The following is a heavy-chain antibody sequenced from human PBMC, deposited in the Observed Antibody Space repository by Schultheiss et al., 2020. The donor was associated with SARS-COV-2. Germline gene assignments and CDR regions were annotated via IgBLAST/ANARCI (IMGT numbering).Heavy chain of an antibody. J-gene: IGHJ6*02. CDR3: ARGFSSSWYAGMDV. Sequence: GSLRLSCAVYGGSFSGYYWRWIRQPPGKGLEWIGYIYYSGSTNYNPSLKSRVTISVDTSKNQFSLKLSSVTAADTAVYYCARGFSSSWYAGMDVWGQGTTVTVSS. CDR1: GGSFSGYY. CDR2: IYYSGST. V-gene: IGHV4-59*01. D-gene: IGHD6-13*01.